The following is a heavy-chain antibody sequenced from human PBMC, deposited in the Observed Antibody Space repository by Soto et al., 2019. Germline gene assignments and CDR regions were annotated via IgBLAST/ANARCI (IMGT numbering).Heavy chain of an antibody. D-gene: IGHD3-22*01. V-gene: IGHV3-23*01. CDR3: AKGEKEYPPRPKYYYDSSGYYYVDY. CDR1: GFTFSSYA. Sequence: GGSLRLSCAASGFTFSSYAMSWVRQAPGKGLEWVSAISGSGGSTYYADSVKGRFTISRDNSKNTLYLQMNSLRAEDTAVYYCAKGEKEYPPRPKYYYDSSGYYYVDYWGQGTLVTVSS. J-gene: IGHJ4*02. CDR2: ISGSGGST.